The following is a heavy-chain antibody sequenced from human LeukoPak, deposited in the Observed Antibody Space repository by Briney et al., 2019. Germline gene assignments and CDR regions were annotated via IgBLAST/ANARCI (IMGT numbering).Heavy chain of an antibody. CDR3: ARVGDYYGSGSYYYWFDP. CDR2: IYYSGST. D-gene: IGHD3-10*01. J-gene: IGHJ5*02. Sequence: SETLSLTCAVYGGSFSGYYWSWIRQPPGKGLEWIGSIYYSGSTYYNPSLKSRVTISVDTSKNQFSLKLSSVTVADTAVYYCARVGDYYGSGSYYYWFDPWGQGTLVTVSS. V-gene: IGHV4-34*01. CDR1: GGSFSGYY.